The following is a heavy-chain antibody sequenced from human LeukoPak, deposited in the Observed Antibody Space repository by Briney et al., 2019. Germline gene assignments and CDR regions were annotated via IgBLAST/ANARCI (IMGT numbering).Heavy chain of an antibody. CDR3: ASSAVAGTLGAFDI. CDR2: ISAYNGNT. D-gene: IGHD6-19*01. Sequence: ASVKVSCKASGYTFTSYGISWVRQAPGQGLEWMGWISAYNGNTNYAQKLQGRVTMTTDTSTSTAYMELRSLRSDDTPVYYCASSAVAGTLGAFDIWGQGTMVTVSS. J-gene: IGHJ3*02. V-gene: IGHV1-18*01. CDR1: GYTFTSYG.